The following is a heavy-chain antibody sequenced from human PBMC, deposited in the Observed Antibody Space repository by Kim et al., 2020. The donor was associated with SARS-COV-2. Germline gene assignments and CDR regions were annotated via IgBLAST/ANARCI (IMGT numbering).Heavy chain of an antibody. Sequence: SETLSLTCTVSGGSISSSSYYWGWIRQPPGKGLEWIGSIYDSGSTYYNPSLKSRVTISVDTSKNQFSLKLSSVTAADTAVDYCARHTVYYYGSGSSIHAFDIWGQGTMVTVSS. D-gene: IGHD3-10*01. CDR2: IYDSGST. V-gene: IGHV4-39*01. CDR1: GGSISSSSYY. J-gene: IGHJ3*02. CDR3: ARHTVYYYGSGSSIHAFDI.